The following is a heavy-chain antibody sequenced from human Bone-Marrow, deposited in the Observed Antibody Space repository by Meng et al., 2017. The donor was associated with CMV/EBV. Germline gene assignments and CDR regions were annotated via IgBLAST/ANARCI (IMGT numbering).Heavy chain of an antibody. CDR3: SKYNDFWSGYYTDAFDI. V-gene: IGHV3-30*02. CDR1: GFTFSSYG. Sequence: GESLKISCAASGFTFSSYGMHWVRQAPGKGLEWVAFIRYDGSNKYDADSVKGRFTISRDNSKNTLYLQMNSLKAEDTAVYYCSKYNDFWSGYYTDAFDIWAQGTMVTVPS. D-gene: IGHD3-3*01. J-gene: IGHJ3*02. CDR2: IRYDGSNK.